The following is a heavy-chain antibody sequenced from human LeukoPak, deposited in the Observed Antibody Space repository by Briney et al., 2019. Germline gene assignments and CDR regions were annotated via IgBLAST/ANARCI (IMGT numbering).Heavy chain of an antibody. J-gene: IGHJ4*02. V-gene: IGHV3-74*01. CDR1: GFIFTDYW. CDR2: ISGDGRGT. Sequence: PGGSLRLSCAASGFIFTDYWMHWVRQGPGKELVWLARISGDGRGTTYADSVKGRFTISRDNAKSTAFLQMNSLRAEDTAVYYCARWPYSSSYYFDYWGQGTLVTVSS. CDR3: ARWPYSSSYYFDY. D-gene: IGHD6-6*01.